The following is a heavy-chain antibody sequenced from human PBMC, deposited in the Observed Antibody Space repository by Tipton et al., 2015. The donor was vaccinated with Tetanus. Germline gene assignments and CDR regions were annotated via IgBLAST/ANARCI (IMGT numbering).Heavy chain of an antibody. Sequence: SLRLSCAASGFTFSSFAMSWVRQAPGKGLEWVSAISGSGGSTYYADSVKGRFTISRDNSKNTLYLQMNSLRAEDTAVYYCAKVRYCSSTSCSAEDYWGQGTLVTVSS. CDR2: ISGSGGST. D-gene: IGHD2-2*01. V-gene: IGHV3-23*01. J-gene: IGHJ4*02. CDR3: AKVRYCSSTSCSAEDY. CDR1: GFTFSSFA.